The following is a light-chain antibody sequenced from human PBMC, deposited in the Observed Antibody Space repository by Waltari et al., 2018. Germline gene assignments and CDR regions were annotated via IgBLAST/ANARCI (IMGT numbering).Light chain of an antibody. Sequence: QSALTQPPSPSGSPGQSVTISCTGTSNDVGAYNYVPWYQQHPGKAPKLMIYEVSMRPSGVPDRFSGSKSDNTASLTVSGLQAEDEADYYCSSFAGNNNVVFGGGTKLTVL. CDR3: SSFAGNNNVV. V-gene: IGLV2-8*01. J-gene: IGLJ2*01. CDR2: EVS. CDR1: SNDVGAYNY.